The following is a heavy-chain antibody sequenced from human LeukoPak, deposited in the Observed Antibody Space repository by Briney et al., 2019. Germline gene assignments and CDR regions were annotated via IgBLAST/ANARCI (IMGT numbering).Heavy chain of an antibody. J-gene: IGHJ3*02. Sequence: GGSLRLSCAASGFTFSSYSMNWVRQAPGKGLEWVSAISSDSIYIFYADSVKCRFTISRDNAKNSLYLQMNSLRAEDTAVYYCARSESQQLVDIWGQGTMVTVSS. CDR1: GFTFSSYS. V-gene: IGHV3-21*06. CDR3: ARSESQQLVDI. D-gene: IGHD6-13*01. CDR2: ISSDSIYI.